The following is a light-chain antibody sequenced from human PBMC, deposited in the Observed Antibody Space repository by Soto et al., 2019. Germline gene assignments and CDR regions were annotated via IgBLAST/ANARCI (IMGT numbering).Light chain of an antibody. CDR3: QQRSDWPIT. V-gene: IGKV3-11*01. J-gene: IGKJ5*01. CDR1: QSVDSH. CDR2: AAS. Sequence: EIVLTQSPASVSLYPGERATLSCRASQSVDSHLVWYQQKPGQAPRLLIFAASNRATGIPVRFSGSGSGTDFTLAINRLEPDDFAVYYCQQRSDWPITFGQGTRLEIK.